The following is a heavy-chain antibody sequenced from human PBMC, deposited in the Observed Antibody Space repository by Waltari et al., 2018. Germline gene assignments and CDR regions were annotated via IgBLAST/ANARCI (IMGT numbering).Heavy chain of an antibody. D-gene: IGHD6-19*01. V-gene: IGHV3-23*01. CDR2: MRCRGGST. Sequence: EVQLLESGGGLVQPGGSLRLSCAASGFTFSSYAMSWVRQAPGKGLEWVSAMRCRGGSTYYADCVKGRFTIARDNSKNTLYLQMNSLRAEDTAVYYCAKRTASSGWLAEYFQHWGQGTLVTVSS. CDR1: GFTFSSYA. CDR3: AKRTASSGWLAEYFQH. J-gene: IGHJ1*01.